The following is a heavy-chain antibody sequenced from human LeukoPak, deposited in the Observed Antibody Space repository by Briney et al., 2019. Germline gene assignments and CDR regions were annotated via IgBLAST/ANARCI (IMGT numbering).Heavy chain of an antibody. V-gene: IGHV4-39*01. CDR3: ARHVRLGELSLGETDY. CDR2: IYYNGAT. J-gene: IGHJ4*02. D-gene: IGHD3-16*02. Sequence: SETLSLTCTVSGGSISRTNYYWGWIRQPPGEGLEWIGSIYYNGATYYDPSLKRRITVSVATSKNHFSLELSSVTAADTAVYYCARHVRLGELSLGETDYWGQGTLVTVSS. CDR1: GGSISRTNYY.